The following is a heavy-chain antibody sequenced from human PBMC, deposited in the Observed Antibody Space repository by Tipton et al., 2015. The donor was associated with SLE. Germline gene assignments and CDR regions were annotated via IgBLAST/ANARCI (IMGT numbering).Heavy chain of an antibody. D-gene: IGHD3-10*01. V-gene: IGHV4-59*01. CDR3: ARSSATGFYYMDV. J-gene: IGHJ6*03. CDR1: GGSISSYY. CDR2: IYYSGST. Sequence: LSLTCTVSGGSISSYYWSWIRQPPGKGLEWIGYIYYSGSTNYNPSLQSRVTISVDTSKNEFSLKLSSVTAADTAVYYCARSSATGFYYMDVWGKGTTVTVSS.